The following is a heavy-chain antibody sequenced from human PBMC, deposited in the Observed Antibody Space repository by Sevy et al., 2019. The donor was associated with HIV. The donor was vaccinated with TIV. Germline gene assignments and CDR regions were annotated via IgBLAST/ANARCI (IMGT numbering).Heavy chain of an antibody. D-gene: IGHD3-10*01. CDR1: GFSFRTYG. CDR2: ITSTSTYI. Sequence: GGSLRLSCAASGFSFRTYGMNWVRQAPGKGLEWVSYITSTSTYIFYSDSVKGGFTISRDEAKNSLYLQMNSLRAEDTAVYYCAREVGRVRGGSELDVWGQGTTVTVSS. J-gene: IGHJ6*02. CDR3: AREVGRVRGGSELDV. V-gene: IGHV3-21*05.